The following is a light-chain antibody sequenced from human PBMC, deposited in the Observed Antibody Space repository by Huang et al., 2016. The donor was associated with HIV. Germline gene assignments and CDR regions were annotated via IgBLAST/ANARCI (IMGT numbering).Light chain of an antibody. Sequence: EILMTQSPATLSASPGERATLSCRASQSVSSNLAWYQQNPGQAPRLLIYGASTRATSIPSRFSGSGSGTDFTLLISSLQSEDFAVYYCQQYNNWRTFGQGTKVEIK. V-gene: IGKV3-15*01. CDR1: QSVSSN. CDR2: GAS. CDR3: QQYNNWRT. J-gene: IGKJ1*01.